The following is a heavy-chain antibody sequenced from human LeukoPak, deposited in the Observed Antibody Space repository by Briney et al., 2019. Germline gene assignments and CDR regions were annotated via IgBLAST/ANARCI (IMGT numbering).Heavy chain of an antibody. CDR2: GYPGDSDT. J-gene: IGHJ4*02. V-gene: IGHV5-51*01. CDR1: GYSFTSYC. CDR3: ASTDNCSGGSCYSLDS. D-gene: IGHD2-15*01. Sequence: GEGLQSPSKASGYSFTSYCISWVRRMPGKGREWRGIGYPGDSDTRYSPSFQGEVTISADKSISTAHLQWSSLQASDTAMYYCASTDNCSGGSCYSLDSSGQGTLLTVS.